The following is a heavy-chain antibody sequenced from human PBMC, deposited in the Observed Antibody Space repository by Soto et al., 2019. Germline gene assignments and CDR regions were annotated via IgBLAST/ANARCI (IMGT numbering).Heavy chain of an antibody. V-gene: IGHV1-69*13. CDR2: ITPVFGRP. D-gene: IGHD5-12*01. CDR3: AREGSGYNL. CDR1: GGSFSSFG. Sequence: SVKVSCKASGGSFSSFGISWVRQAPGQGLEWMGGITPVFGRPNYAQRFRGRLTITADESTNTVYLELIDLRSEDTAVYYCAREGSGYNLWGQGTQVTVSS. J-gene: IGHJ1*01.